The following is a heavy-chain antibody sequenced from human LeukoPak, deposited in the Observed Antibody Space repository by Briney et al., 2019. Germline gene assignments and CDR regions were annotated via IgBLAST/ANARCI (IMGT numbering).Heavy chain of an antibody. Sequence: GESLKISCKGSGYYFTSYWITWVRQMPGKGLEWMGNIDPSDSYTYYSPSFQGHVTISTDRSISTAYLQWSGLKASDTAIYYCARLSNEDKTTLNFWGQGTLVTVSS. CDR3: ARLSNEDKTTLNF. CDR1: GYYFTSYW. D-gene: IGHD1-7*01. CDR2: IDPSDSYT. V-gene: IGHV5-10-1*01. J-gene: IGHJ4*02.